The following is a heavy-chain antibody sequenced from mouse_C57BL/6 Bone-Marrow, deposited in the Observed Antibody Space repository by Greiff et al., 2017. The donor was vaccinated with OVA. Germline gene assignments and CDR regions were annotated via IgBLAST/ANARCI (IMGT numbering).Heavy chain of an antibody. CDR3: ARGPTTVVAKGYFDV. D-gene: IGHD1-1*01. J-gene: IGHJ1*03. Sequence: EVQLQESVAELVRPGASVKLSCTASGFNIKNTYMHWVKQRPEQGLEWIGRIDPANGNTKYAPKFQGKATITADTSSNTAYLQLSSLTSEDTAIYYCARGPTTVVAKGYFDVWGTGTTVTVSS. CDR1: GFNIKNTY. V-gene: IGHV14-3*01. CDR2: IDPANGNT.